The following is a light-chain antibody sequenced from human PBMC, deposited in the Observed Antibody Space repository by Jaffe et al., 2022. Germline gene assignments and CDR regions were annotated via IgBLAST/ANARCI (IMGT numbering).Light chain of an antibody. J-gene: IGLJ3*02. Sequence: QSVLTQPPSASGTPGQRVTISCSGSSSNIGSNTVNWYQQLPGTAPKLLIYSNNQRPSGVPDRFSGSKSGTSASLAISGLQSEDEADYYCAVWDVSLNVWVFGGGTKLTVL. CDR1: SSNIGSNT. CDR2: SNN. V-gene: IGLV1-44*01. CDR3: AVWDVSLNVWV.